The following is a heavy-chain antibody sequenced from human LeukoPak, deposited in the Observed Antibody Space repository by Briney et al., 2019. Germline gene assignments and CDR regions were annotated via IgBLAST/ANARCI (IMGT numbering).Heavy chain of an antibody. V-gene: IGHV1-18*01. J-gene: IGHJ4*02. Sequence: GASVKVSCKASGYTFTSYGISWVRQAPGQGLEWMGWISAYSGNTNYAQKLQGRVTMTTDTSTSTAYMELRSLRSDDTAVYYCARVGGLYYYDSSGYYPIHFDYWGQGTLVTVSS. CDR2: ISAYSGNT. D-gene: IGHD3-22*01. CDR3: ARVGGLYYYDSSGYYPIHFDY. CDR1: GYTFTSYG.